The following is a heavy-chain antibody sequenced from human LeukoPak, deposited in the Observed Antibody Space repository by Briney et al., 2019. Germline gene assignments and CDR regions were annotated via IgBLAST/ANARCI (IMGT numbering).Heavy chain of an antibody. D-gene: IGHD3-10*01. CDR2: ISSSSSYI. Sequence: GGSLRLSCAASGFTFSSYSMNWVRQAPGWGLEWVSSISSSSSYIYYADSVKGRFTISRDNAKNSLYLQMNSLRAEDTAVYYCASGLGPYYGSGSYRYWGQGTLVTVSS. CDR1: GFTFSSYS. V-gene: IGHV3-21*01. J-gene: IGHJ4*02. CDR3: ASGLGPYYGSGSYRY.